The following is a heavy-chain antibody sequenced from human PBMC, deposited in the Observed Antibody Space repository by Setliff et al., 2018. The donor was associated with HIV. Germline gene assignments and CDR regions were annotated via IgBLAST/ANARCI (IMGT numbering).Heavy chain of an antibody. CDR3: ARHRVDTSMLVVKSPGAFDL. CDR2: IFPADSDT. Sequence: PGASLTISCRGFGYSFGDYWIGWVRQKPGKGLEWMGIIFPADSDTRVSPSFQGQVSISADRSTYAAFLQWTSLKASDTGMYFCARHRVDTSMLVVKSPGAFDLWGQGTLVTVSS. J-gene: IGHJ3*01. V-gene: IGHV5-51*01. CDR1: GYSFGDYW. D-gene: IGHD3-10*02.